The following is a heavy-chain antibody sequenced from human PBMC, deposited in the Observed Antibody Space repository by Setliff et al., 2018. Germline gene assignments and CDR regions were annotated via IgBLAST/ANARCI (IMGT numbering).Heavy chain of an antibody. Sequence: GASVKVSCKASGYTFTSYDINWVRQATGQGLEWMGWMNPNSGNTGYAQKFQGRVTMTRNTSISTAYMELSSLRSVDTAVYYCAREETLGATLYYYGMDVWGQGTTVTVSS. CDR3: AREETLGATLYYYGMDV. CDR2: MNPNSGNT. J-gene: IGHJ6*02. D-gene: IGHD1-26*01. V-gene: IGHV1-8*01. CDR1: GYTFTSYD.